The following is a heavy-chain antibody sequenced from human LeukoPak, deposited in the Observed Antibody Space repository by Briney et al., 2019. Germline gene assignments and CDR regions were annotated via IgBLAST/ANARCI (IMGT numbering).Heavy chain of an antibody. Sequence: PSETLSLTCTVSGGSISSSSYYWGWIRQPPGKGLEWIGSIYYSGSTYYNPSLKSRVTISVDTSKNQFSLKLSSVTAADTAVYYCARVRSYSGSPPSPFDIWGQGTMVTVSS. J-gene: IGHJ3*02. V-gene: IGHV4-39*01. D-gene: IGHD1-26*01. CDR3: ARVRSYSGSPPSPFDI. CDR1: GGSISSSSYY. CDR2: IYYSGST.